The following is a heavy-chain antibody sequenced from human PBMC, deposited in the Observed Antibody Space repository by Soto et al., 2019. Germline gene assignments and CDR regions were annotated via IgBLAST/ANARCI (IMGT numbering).Heavy chain of an antibody. Sequence: QVQLVQSGAEVKKPGASVKVSCKPSGYTFTSSDINWVRQATGQGLEWMGWMNPSSGNTGYAQKFQGRVTMTRNTSIYTAYMDLSSLTTEDTAVYYYARGHGSRLLWGRRDWFDPWGQGTLVTVSS. CDR2: MNPSSGNT. V-gene: IGHV1-8*01. D-gene: IGHD6-25*01. J-gene: IGHJ5*02. CDR1: GYTFTSSD. CDR3: ARGHGSRLLWGRRDWFDP.